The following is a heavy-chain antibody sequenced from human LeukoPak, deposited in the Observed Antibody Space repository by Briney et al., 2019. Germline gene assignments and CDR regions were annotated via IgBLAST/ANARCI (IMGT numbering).Heavy chain of an antibody. V-gene: IGHV4-59*08. Sequence: PSETLSLTCTVSGGSISSYYWSWIRKPPGKGMEWNGYIYYSGSTNYNPSLKSRVNISVDTSKNQFSLKLSSVTAADTAVYYCARLGGNYYYDSSGYYYPQYYFDYWGQGTLVTVSS. D-gene: IGHD3-22*01. J-gene: IGHJ4*02. CDR2: IYYSGST. CDR3: ARLGGNYYYDSSGYYYPQYYFDY. CDR1: GGSISSYY.